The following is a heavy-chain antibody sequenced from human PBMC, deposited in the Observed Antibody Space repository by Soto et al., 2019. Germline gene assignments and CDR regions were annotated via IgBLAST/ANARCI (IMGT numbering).Heavy chain of an antibody. CDR3: ARAYCSSTSCSLPDY. CDR2: INPNSGGT. D-gene: IGHD2-2*01. V-gene: IGHV1-2*04. Sequence: GASVKVSCKASGYTFTGYYMHWVRQAPGQGLEWMGWINPNSGGTNYAQKFQGWVTMTRDTSISTAYMELSRLRSDDTAVYYCARAYCSSTSCSLPDYWGQGTLVTVSS. J-gene: IGHJ4*02. CDR1: GYTFTGYY.